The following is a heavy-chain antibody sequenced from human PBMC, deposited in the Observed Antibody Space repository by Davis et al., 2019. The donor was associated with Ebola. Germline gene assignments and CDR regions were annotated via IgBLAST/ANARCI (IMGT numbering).Heavy chain of an antibody. CDR1: GLTFSSYA. Sequence: GESLKISCAASGLTFSSYAMHWVRQAPGKGLEWVAVISYDGSNKYYADSVKGRFTISRDNSKNTLYLQMNSLRAEDTAVYYCASGTAMVTWGQGTLVTVSS. J-gene: IGHJ5*02. CDR3: ASGTAMVT. V-gene: IGHV3-30*04. CDR2: ISYDGSNK. D-gene: IGHD5-18*01.